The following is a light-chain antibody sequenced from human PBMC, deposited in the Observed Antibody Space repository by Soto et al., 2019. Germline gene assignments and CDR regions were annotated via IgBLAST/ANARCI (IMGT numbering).Light chain of an antibody. V-gene: IGLV2-14*01. Sequence: QSALTQPASVSGSPGQSITISCTGTSSDVGGYKYVSWYQHHPGKGPKLMLYDVSNRPSGVSNRFSGSKSGNTASLTISGLQAEDEADYYCSSITSSSTSVFGTGTKLTVL. CDR3: SSITSSSTSV. J-gene: IGLJ1*01. CDR2: DVS. CDR1: SSDVGGYKY.